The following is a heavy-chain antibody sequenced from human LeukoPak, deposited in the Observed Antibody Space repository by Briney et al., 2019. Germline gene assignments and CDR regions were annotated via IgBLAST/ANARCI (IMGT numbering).Heavy chain of an antibody. CDR3: AGDQWINGVLTGYIV. D-gene: IGHD3-9*01. J-gene: IGHJ3*01. V-gene: IGHV1-46*01. CDR2: INPSGGST. CDR1: GYTFTSYY. Sequence: ASVKVSCKASGYTFTSYYMHWVRQAPGQGLEWMGIINPSGGSTSYAQKFQGRVTMTRDTSTSTVYMELSRLRYDDTAIYYCAGDQWINGVLTGYIVWGQGTMVTVSS.